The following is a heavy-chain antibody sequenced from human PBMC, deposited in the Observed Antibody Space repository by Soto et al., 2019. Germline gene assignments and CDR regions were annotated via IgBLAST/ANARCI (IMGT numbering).Heavy chain of an antibody. CDR3: ARNHGSLVPAATGGYFYYGLAV. D-gene: IGHD2-2*01. J-gene: IGHJ6*02. CDR2: IIPRFGTA. V-gene: IGHV1-69*01. Sequence: QVQLGQSGAEVKKPGSSVNVSCKASGGTFSSYALSWVRQAPGQGLEWMGGIIPRFGTANYAQKLQGRITIHAEESTSTGYMELSSLRSEDTAVYYCARNHGSLVPAATGGYFYYGLAVWGQRTTVIVSS. CDR1: GGTFSSYA.